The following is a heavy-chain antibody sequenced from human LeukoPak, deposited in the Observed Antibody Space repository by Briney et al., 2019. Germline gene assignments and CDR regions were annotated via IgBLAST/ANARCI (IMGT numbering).Heavy chain of an antibody. V-gene: IGHV1-58*01. J-gene: IGHJ4*02. CDR1: GFTFTSSA. CDR2: IVVGSGNT. Sequence: ASVKVSCKASGFTFTSSAVQWVRQARGQRLEWMGWIVVGSGNTNYAQKFQERVTITRDMSTSTAYMELSSLRSEDTAVYYCAAGRARHGYSYGYWGQGTLVTVSS. D-gene: IGHD5-18*01. CDR3: AAGRARHGYSYGY.